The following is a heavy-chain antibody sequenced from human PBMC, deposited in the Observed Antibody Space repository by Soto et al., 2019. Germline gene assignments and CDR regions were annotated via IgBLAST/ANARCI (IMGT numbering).Heavy chain of an antibody. V-gene: IGHV4-30-4*08. CDR2: IYYSGST. CDR1: GGSISSGGYY. CDR3: ARDIAAALGAWFDP. J-gene: IGHJ5*02. D-gene: IGHD6-13*01. Sequence: SETLSLTCTVSGGSISSGGYYWSWIRQHPGKGLEWIGYIYYSGSTYYNPSLKSRVTISVDTSKNQFSLKLSSVTAADTAVYYCARDIAAALGAWFDPWGQGTLVTVSS.